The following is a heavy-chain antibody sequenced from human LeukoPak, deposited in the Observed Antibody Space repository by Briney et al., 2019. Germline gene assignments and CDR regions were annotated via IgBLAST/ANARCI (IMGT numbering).Heavy chain of an antibody. CDR3: ATSGGTLGPTNYFAY. CDR2: ISTSGST. J-gene: IGHJ4*02. V-gene: IGHV4-4*07. Sequence: PSETLSLTCTVSGGSISSYYWTWIRQPAGEGLEWIGHISTSGSTNYNPSLKSRVTISVDTSKNQFSLKLSSVTAADTAVYYCATSGGTLGPTNYFAYWGQGTLVTVSS. CDR1: GGSISSYY. D-gene: IGHD3-16*01.